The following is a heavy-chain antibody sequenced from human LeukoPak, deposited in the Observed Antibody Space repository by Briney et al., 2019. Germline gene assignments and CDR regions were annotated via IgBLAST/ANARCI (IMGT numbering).Heavy chain of an antibody. CDR3: ARDRGSYFDY. V-gene: IGHV3-21*01. CDR1: GFTLSSYS. Sequence: GGSLRLSCAASGFTLSSYSMNWVRQAPGKGLEWVSSISSSSSYIYYADSVKGRFTISRDNAKNSLYLQMNSLRAEDTAVYYCARDRGSYFDYWGQGTLVTVSS. CDR2: ISSSSSYI. D-gene: IGHD1-26*01. J-gene: IGHJ4*02.